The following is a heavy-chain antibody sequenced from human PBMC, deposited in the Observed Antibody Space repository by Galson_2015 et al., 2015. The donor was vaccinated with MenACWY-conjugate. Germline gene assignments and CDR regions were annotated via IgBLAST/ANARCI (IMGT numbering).Heavy chain of an antibody. D-gene: IGHD3-3*02. CDR2: MYYSGSA. CDR1: GGSINSYY. J-gene: IGHJ4*02. CDR3: ARRVNLASMAGY. Sequence: ETLSLTCTVSGGSINSYYWSWILQPPGTGLEWIGYMYYSGSANYNPSLKSRVTTSVDTSKNQFSLTMTSVTAADTAVYYCARRVNLASMAGYWGQGTLVTVSS. V-gene: IGHV4-59*01.